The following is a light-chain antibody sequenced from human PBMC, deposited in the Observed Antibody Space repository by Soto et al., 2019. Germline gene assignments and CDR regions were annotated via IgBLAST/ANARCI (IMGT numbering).Light chain of an antibody. CDR3: MQGSYWAWT. V-gene: IGKV2-30*01. Sequence: VMTQSPLSLPVTLGQPASISCRSSQSLLYTDGNTYLSWFQQRPGQSPRRLIYEVSNRDAEVPDRFSGSGSGTDFTLEISRVEADDVSVYYCMQGSYWAWTFGQGTKVEIK. J-gene: IGKJ1*01. CDR2: EVS. CDR1: QSLLYTDGNTY.